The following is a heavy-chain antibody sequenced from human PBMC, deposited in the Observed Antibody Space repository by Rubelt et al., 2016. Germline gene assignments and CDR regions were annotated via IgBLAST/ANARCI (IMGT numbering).Heavy chain of an antibody. CDR3: ARDSMTQDAFDI. CDR2: INHSGST. V-gene: IGHV4-34*01. CDR1: GGSFSGYY. D-gene: IGHD2/OR15-2a*01. J-gene: IGHJ3*02. Sequence: QVQLQQWGAGLLKPSETLSLTCAVYGGSFSGYYWSWIRQPPGKGLEWIGEINHSGSTNYNPSLKRRVPRSVDTSKNQFSLKLSSGTAADTAVYYCARDSMTQDAFDIWGQGTMVTVSS.